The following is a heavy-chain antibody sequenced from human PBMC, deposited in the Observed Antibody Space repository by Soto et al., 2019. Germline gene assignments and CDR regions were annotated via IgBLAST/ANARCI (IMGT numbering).Heavy chain of an antibody. J-gene: IGHJ4*02. V-gene: IGHV4-59*08. D-gene: IGHD6-13*01. CDR1: GGNIRNYY. Sequence: LPYTVFGGNIRNYYWSCIRQTTGKGLEWIGYIYYSGSTNYNPSLKSRVTISVDTSKNQFSLKLSSVTAADTAVYYCERHGIGIAAAGTLDYWGQGTLVTVSS. CDR2: IYYSGST. CDR3: ERHGIGIAAAGTLDY.